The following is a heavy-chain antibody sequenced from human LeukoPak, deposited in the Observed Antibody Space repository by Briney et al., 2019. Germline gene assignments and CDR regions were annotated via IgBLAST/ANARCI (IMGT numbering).Heavy chain of an antibody. CDR1: GGSFSGYY. D-gene: IGHD3-3*01. V-gene: IGHV4-34*01. CDR3: ARGNPYYDFWSGYPGSNWFDP. Sequence: PSETLCLTCAVYGGSFSGYYWSWIRQPPGKGLEWIGEINHSGSTNYNPSLKSRVTISVDTSKNQFSLKLSSVTAADTAVYYCARGNPYYDFWSGYPGSNWFDPWGQGTLVTVSS. CDR2: INHSGST. J-gene: IGHJ5*02.